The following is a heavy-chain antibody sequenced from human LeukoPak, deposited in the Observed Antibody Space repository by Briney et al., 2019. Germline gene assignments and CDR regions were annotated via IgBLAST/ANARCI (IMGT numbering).Heavy chain of an antibody. CDR2: IYHNGST. D-gene: IGHD3-22*01. J-gene: IGHJ4*02. V-gene: IGHV4-4*02. CDR1: GGSISSSNW. Sequence: PSGTLSLTCAVSGGSISSSNWWSWVRQPPGKGLEWIGEIYHNGSTNYNPSLKSRVTISVDTSKNQFSLKLSSVTAADTAVYYCARGGSSSGYYYVFDCWGQGTLVTVSS. CDR3: ARGGSSSGYYYVFDC.